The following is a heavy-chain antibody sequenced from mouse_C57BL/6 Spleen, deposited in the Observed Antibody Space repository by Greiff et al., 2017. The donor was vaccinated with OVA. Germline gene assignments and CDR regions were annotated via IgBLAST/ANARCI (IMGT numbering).Heavy chain of an antibody. Sequence: EVKLMESGGGLVKPGGSLKLSCAASGFTFSDYGMHWVRQAPEKGLEWVAYISSGSSTIYYAATVKGRFTISRDNAKNTLFLQMTSLRSEDTAMYYCARHGYYDYFDYWGQGTTLTVSS. CDR3: ARHGYYDYFDY. CDR1: GFTFSDYG. V-gene: IGHV5-17*01. J-gene: IGHJ2*01. CDR2: ISSGSSTI. D-gene: IGHD2-3*01.